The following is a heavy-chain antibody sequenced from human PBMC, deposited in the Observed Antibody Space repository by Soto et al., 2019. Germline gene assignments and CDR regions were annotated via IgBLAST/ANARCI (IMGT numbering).Heavy chain of an antibody. CDR1: GGSISSYY. CDR3: ARGIPRAFDI. V-gene: IGHV4-59*01. J-gene: IGHJ3*02. D-gene: IGHD2-2*02. CDR2: IYYSGST. Sequence: SETLSLTCTVSGGSISSYYWSWIRQPPGKGLEWIGYIYYSGSTNYNPSLKSRVTISVDTSKNQFSLKLSSVTAADTAVYYCARGIPRAFDIWGQGTRVTVSS.